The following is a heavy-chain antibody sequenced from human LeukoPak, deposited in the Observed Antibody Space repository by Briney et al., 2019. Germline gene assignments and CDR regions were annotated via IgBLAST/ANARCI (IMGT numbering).Heavy chain of an antibody. Sequence: SETLSLTCTVSGGSISSSSYYWGWIRQPPGKGLEWIGYIYYSGSTYYNPSLKSRVTISVDTSKNQFSLKLSSVTAADTAVYYCARRSMVRTVGYYYGMDVWGQGTTVTVSS. CDR1: GGSISSSSYY. J-gene: IGHJ6*02. CDR2: IYYSGST. D-gene: IGHD4/OR15-4a*01. V-gene: IGHV4-39*01. CDR3: ARRSMVRTVGYYYGMDV.